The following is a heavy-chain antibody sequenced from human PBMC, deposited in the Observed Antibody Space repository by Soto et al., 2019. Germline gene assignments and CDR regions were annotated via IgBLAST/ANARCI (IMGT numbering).Heavy chain of an antibody. CDR1: GYTFTSYD. D-gene: IGHD4-17*01. CDR3: ARVAGPTTVTTNWYFDL. V-gene: IGHV1-8*01. CDR2: MNHNSGNT. J-gene: IGHJ2*01. Sequence: QVQLVQSGAEVKKPGASVKVSCKASGYTFTSYDINWVRQATGQGLEWMGWMNHNSGNTGYAQKFQGRVTMTRNTSIRTSYMELSSLRSEDTAVYYCARVAGPTTVTTNWYFDLWGRGTLVTVSS.